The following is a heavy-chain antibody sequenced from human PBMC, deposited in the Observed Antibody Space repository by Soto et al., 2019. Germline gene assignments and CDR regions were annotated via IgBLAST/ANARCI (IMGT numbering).Heavy chain of an antibody. V-gene: IGHV1-18*01. J-gene: IGHJ3*02. D-gene: IGHD3-22*01. CDR3: ARDSSGRDAFDI. CDR1: GYTFTIYG. Sequence: GASVKVSCKASGYTFTIYGISCVRQAPGQWLDGMGWISAYNGNTNYAQKLQGRVTMTTDTSTSTAYMELRSLRSDDTAVYYCARDSSGRDAFDIWGQGTMVTVSS. CDR2: ISAYNGNT.